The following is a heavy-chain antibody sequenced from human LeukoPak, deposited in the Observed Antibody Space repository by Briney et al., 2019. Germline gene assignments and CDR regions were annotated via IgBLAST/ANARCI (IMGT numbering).Heavy chain of an antibody. D-gene: IGHD5-24*01. V-gene: IGHV1-2*02. CDR2: INPNSGDT. CDR3: ANRRDGYNFALYY. Sequence: ASVKVSFKTSGHTFTDYYMHWVRQAPGQGLEWIGWINPNSGDTNYAQNFQGRVTLTRDTSISTAYIELRSLTSDDTALYYCANRRDGYNFALYYWGQGTLVTVSS. CDR1: GHTFTDYY. J-gene: IGHJ4*01.